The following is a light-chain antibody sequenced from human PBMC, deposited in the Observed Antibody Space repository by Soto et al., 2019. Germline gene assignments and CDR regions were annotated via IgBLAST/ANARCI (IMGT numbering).Light chain of an antibody. CDR3: QQADSFVPDI. J-gene: IGKJ2*01. CDR1: QDISYW. CDR2: AAS. V-gene: IGKV1D-12*01. Sequence: DIQMTQSPSSVSASVGDRVTITCRASQDISYWLAWYQQKPGEAPNLLIYAASWLQTGVPSRFSGSRSGTNFTLTISNLQPEDFATYFCQQADSFVPDIFGQGTTVEMK.